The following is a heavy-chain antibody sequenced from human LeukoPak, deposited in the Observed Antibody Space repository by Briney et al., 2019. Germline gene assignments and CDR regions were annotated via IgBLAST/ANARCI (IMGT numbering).Heavy chain of an antibody. J-gene: IGHJ4*02. CDR1: GGSISSNY. D-gene: IGHD3-22*01. Sequence: SETLSLTCTVSGGSISSNYCSWIRQTPGKALEWIGYISYSGSTNYNPSLKSRVTISVDTSKNQFSLKLTSVTAADTAMYYCARERVDYYDSRGYEFDYWGQGTLVTVSS. CDR3: ARERVDYYDSRGYEFDY. V-gene: IGHV4-59*01. CDR2: ISYSGST.